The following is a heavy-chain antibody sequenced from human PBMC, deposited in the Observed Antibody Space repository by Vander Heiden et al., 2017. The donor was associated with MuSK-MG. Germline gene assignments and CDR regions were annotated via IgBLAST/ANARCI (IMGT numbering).Heavy chain of an antibody. CDR1: GFTSSNAW. CDR2: IKSKTDGGTT. Sequence: EVQLVESGGGLVKPGGSLRLSCAASGFTSSNAWMSWVRQAPGKGLEWVGRIKSKTDGGTTDYAAPVKGRFTISRDDSKNTLYLQMNSLKTEDTAVYYCTTDQVAYSSSWSRDYWGQGTLVTVSS. CDR3: TTDQVAYSSSWSRDY. D-gene: IGHD6-13*01. V-gene: IGHV3-15*01. J-gene: IGHJ4*02.